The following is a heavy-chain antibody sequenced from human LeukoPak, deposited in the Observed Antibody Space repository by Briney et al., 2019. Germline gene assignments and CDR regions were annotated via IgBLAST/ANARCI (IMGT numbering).Heavy chain of an antibody. CDR1: GFTFAKHW. D-gene: IGHD3-10*01. Sequence: GGSLRLSCEASGFTFAKHWMSWVRQAPGKGLEWVAVINRGGSEKLYVDSVKGRFTISRDDDKNSVSLQMNNLRVDDTAVYYCARGPDYGARSDFLDTWGQGTLVTVSS. CDR2: INRGGSEK. J-gene: IGHJ5*02. CDR3: ARGPDYGARSDFLDT. V-gene: IGHV3-7*01.